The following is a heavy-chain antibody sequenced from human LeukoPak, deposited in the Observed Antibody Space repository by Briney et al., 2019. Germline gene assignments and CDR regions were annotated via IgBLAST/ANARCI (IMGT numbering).Heavy chain of an antibody. J-gene: IGHJ4*02. CDR1: GGSISSGGYY. CDR2: IYYSGST. V-gene: IGHV4-31*03. Sequence: SETLSLTCTVSGGSISSGGYYWSWIRQHPGKGLEWIGYIYYSGSTYYNPSLKSRVTISVDTSKNQFSLKLSSVTAADTAVYYCARRDYGGKRFDYWGQGTLVTVSS. D-gene: IGHD4-23*01. CDR3: ARRDYGGKRFDY.